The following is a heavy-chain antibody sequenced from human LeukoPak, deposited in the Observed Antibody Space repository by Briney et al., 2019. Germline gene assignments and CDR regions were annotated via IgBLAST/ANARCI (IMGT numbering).Heavy chain of an antibody. V-gene: IGHV3-23*01. J-gene: IGHJ4*02. CDR3: AKNYDFWSGPPLPDY. CDR2: ISGSGGST. CDR1: GFTFSSYA. D-gene: IGHD3-3*01. Sequence: GASLRLSCAASGFTFSSYAMSWVRQAPGEGLEWVSAISGSGGSTYYADSVKGRFTISRDNSKNTLYLQMNSLRAEDTAVYYCAKNYDFWSGPPLPDYWGQGTLVTVSS.